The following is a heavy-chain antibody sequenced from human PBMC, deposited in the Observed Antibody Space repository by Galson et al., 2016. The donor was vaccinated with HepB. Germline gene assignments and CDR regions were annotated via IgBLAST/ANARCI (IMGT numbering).Heavy chain of an antibody. Sequence: SLRLSCAASGFSFSSYAMHWVRQAPGKGLEGVAIISYAGGNKFYADSVKDRFTISRDNSKNTLYLQMNSLRVEDTALYYCARADSGYDSFDCWGQGTLVTVSS. J-gene: IGHJ4*02. CDR2: ISYAGGNK. V-gene: IGHV3-30*04. CDR3: ARADSGYDSFDC. CDR1: GFSFSSYA. D-gene: IGHD5-12*01.